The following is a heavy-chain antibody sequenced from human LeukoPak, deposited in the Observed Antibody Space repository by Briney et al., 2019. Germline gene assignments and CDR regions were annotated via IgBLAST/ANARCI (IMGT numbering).Heavy chain of an antibody. Sequence: SETLSLTCTVSGGSISSASDYWSWIRQPAGKGLEWIGRIYTSGRTTYNPSLQSRVTISVDTSKKQVSLTLDSVTAADTATYYCARDIFYFDYWGQGIQVAVSS. D-gene: IGHD2-15*01. CDR1: GGSISSASDY. CDR2: IYTSGRT. V-gene: IGHV4-61*02. CDR3: ARDIFYFDY. J-gene: IGHJ4*02.